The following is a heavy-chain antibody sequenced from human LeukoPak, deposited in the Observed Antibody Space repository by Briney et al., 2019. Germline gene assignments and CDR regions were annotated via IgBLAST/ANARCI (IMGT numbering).Heavy chain of an antibody. V-gene: IGHV3-9*01. CDR3: AKDGDCSSTSCRKVPYYYGMDV. D-gene: IGHD2-2*01. CDR1: GFTFDDYA. Sequence: GRSLRLSCAASGFTFDDYAMHWVRQAPGKGLEWVSGICWNSCSIGYADSVKGRFTISRDNAKNSLYLQMNSLRAEDTALYYCAKDGDCSSTSCRKVPYYYGMDVWGQGTTVTVSS. J-gene: IGHJ6*02. CDR2: ICWNSCSI.